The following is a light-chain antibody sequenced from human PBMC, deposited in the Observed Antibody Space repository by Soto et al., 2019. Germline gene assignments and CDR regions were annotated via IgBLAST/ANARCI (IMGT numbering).Light chain of an antibody. CDR3: QQLNSYPLT. CDR2: AAS. Sequence: DIHLTQSPSFLSASVGDRVTITCRASQGIRSSLAWYQQRSGKAPELLIYAASTLQSGVPSRFGGSGSGTEFTLTIGSLQPEDFATYYCQQLNSYPLTFGGGTKVEIK. J-gene: IGKJ4*01. V-gene: IGKV1-9*01. CDR1: QGIRSS.